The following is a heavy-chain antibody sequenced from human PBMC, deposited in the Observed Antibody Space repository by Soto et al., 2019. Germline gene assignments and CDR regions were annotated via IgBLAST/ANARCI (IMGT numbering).Heavy chain of an antibody. V-gene: IGHV1-69*02. Sequence: QVQLVQSGAEVKKPGSSVKVSCKASGGTFSSYTISWLRPAPGQGLELMGRIITIIGIANYAQKFQGRVTITADKSTSTAYMELSSLRSEDTAVYYCASLMSSGSSYGMDVWGQGTTVTVSS. CDR1: GGTFSSYT. CDR3: ASLMSSGSSYGMDV. D-gene: IGHD3-10*01. CDR2: IITIIGIA. J-gene: IGHJ6*02.